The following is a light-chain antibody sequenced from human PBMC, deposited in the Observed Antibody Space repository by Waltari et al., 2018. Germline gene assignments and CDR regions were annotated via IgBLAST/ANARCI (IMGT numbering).Light chain of an antibody. CDR1: SSDVGTYDY. J-gene: IGLJ1*01. V-gene: IGLV2-11*01. CDR2: DVN. Sequence: QSALIQPRSVSRSPGQSVIIPCPAASSDVGTYDYFSWYQQHPGKAPTLIIYDVNNRPSGVPDRFSGSKSGNTASLTISGLQAEDEADYYCCAYAGNYANYVFGTGT. CDR3: CAYAGNYANYV.